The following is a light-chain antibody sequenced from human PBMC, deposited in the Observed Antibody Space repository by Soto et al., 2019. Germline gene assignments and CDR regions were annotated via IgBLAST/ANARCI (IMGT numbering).Light chain of an antibody. CDR3: AAWDDSLHGHV. J-gene: IGLJ1*01. Sequence: QYVLTQPPSASGTPGQRVTISCSGSSSNIGINTVNWYQQLPGTAPKLLLYGNNQRPSGVPDRFSGSKSGTSASLAISGLQSEDEADYYCAAWDDSLHGHVFGSGTKVTVL. CDR1: SSNIGINT. CDR2: GNN. V-gene: IGLV1-44*01.